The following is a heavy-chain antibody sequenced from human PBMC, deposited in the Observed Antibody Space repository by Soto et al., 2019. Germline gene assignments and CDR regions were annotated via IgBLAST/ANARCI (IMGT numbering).Heavy chain of an antibody. CDR2: ISYDGSNK. Sequence: HPGGSLRLSFAASGFPFSSYGMHWVRQAPGKGLEWVAVISYDGSNKYYADSVKGRFTISRDNSKNTLYLQMNSLRAEDTAVYYCAKLRGKPSVRGWYYYGMDVWGQGTTVTVSS. CDR1: GFPFSSYG. D-gene: IGHD3-16*01. J-gene: IGHJ6*02. V-gene: IGHV3-30*18. CDR3: AKLRGKPSVRGWYYYGMDV.